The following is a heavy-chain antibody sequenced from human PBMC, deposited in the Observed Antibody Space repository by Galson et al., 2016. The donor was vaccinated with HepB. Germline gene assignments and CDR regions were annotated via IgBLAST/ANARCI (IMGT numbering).Heavy chain of an antibody. CDR3: ATTGNYDILTGYLFDY. CDR1: GFTFSSYV. CDR2: ISGGGSST. D-gene: IGHD3-9*01. Sequence: SLRLSCAASGFTFSSYVMTWVRQAPGKGLEWVSGISGGGSSTYYADSVKGRFTISRDNSKNTLFLQIYSLRAEDTAAYYCATTGNYDILTGYLFDYWGQGTLVIVSS. J-gene: IGHJ4*02. V-gene: IGHV3-23*01.